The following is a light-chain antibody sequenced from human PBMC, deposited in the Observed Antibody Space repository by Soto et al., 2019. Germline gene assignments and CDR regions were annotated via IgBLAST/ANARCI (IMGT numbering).Light chain of an antibody. J-gene: IGKJ2*01. Sequence: DIQMTQSPSSLSASVGDRVTITCRARQSISSYLNWYQQKPGKAPKRLIYAASSLQSGVPSRFSGSGSGTDFTRTISSLQPEDFANYSCQQSYSTPRTFGQGTKLEIK. CDR1: QSISSY. V-gene: IGKV1-39*01. CDR3: QQSYSTPRT. CDR2: AAS.